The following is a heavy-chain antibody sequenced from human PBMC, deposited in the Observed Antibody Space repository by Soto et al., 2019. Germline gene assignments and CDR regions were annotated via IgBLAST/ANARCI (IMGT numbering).Heavy chain of an antibody. Sequence: GGSLRLSCSTSGFTFNDCAISWVRQAPGKGLEWVSGISGSGGATYYTDSVEGRFTISKDFSKNTVSLQMTGLRVDDTAVYYCARTRTAFYRYYFDSWGQGAQVTVSS. CDR1: GFTFNDCA. V-gene: IGHV3-23*01. D-gene: IGHD2-21*02. CDR2: ISGSGGAT. CDR3: ARTRTAFYRYYFDS. J-gene: IGHJ4*02.